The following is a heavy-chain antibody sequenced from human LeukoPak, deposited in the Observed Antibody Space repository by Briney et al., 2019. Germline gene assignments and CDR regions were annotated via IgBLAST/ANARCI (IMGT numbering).Heavy chain of an antibody. D-gene: IGHD3-16*01. CDR1: GFTFSSYW. V-gene: IGHV3-7*01. Sequence: GGSLRLSCSASGFTFSSYWMSWVRQTTGKGLECVAKIREDGNEKFYVDSVKGRFTISRDNAKNSVYLQMNSLRVEDTAVYFCARDYIGGWNDHWGQGTLVTGSS. CDR3: ARDYIGGWNDH. J-gene: IGHJ4*02. CDR2: IREDGNEK.